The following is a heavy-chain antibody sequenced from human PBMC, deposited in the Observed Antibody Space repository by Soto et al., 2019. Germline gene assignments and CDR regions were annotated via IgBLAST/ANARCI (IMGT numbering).Heavy chain of an antibody. Sequence: QVQVVQSEAEVKKPGASVKVSCKTSGYTLTSYHINWVRQSTGQGLEWVGWMNPNSGDTGCAEKFQGRVTMTRNTSISTVYMDVSSLRSEDTAVYYCARGDASGFDSWGQGTLVTVSS. CDR3: ARGDASGFDS. J-gene: IGHJ4*02. CDR2: MNPNSGDT. D-gene: IGHD1-26*01. CDR1: GYTLTSYH. V-gene: IGHV1-8*01.